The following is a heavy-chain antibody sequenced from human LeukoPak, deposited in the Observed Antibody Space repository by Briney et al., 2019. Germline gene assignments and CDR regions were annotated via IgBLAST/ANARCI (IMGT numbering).Heavy chain of an antibody. CDR3: TRGTVGSTDY. D-gene: IGHD1-26*01. CDR1: GGSISSYY. V-gene: IGHV4-59*12. Sequence: SETLSLTCTVSGGSISSYYWSWIRQPPGKGLEWIGSIYYSGTTYYNPSLKSRVTISVDTSKNQFSLKLSSVTAADTAVYYCTRGTVGSTDYWGQGTLVTVSS. CDR2: IYYSGTT. J-gene: IGHJ4*02.